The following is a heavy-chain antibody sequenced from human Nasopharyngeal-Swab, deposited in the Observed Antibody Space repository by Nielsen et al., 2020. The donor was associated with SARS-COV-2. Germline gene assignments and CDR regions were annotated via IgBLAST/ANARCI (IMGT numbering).Heavy chain of an antibody. D-gene: IGHD2-8*01. CDR1: GDTFSSSA. Sequence: SVKVSCKASGDTFSSSAITWVRQAPGQGLEWMGGIIPMFGTADYAQKFQGRVTITADRSTSTAYMEMNSLRSEDMAVYYCARAHPRSCTDGVCFRSQVYNWFDPWGQGTLVTVSS. J-gene: IGHJ5*02. CDR3: ARAHPRSCTDGVCFRSQVYNWFDP. CDR2: IIPMFGTA. V-gene: IGHV1-69*06.